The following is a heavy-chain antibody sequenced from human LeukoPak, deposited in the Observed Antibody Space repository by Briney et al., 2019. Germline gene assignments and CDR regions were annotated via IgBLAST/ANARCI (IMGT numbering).Heavy chain of an antibody. CDR1: GFTFSDYY. CDR2: ISSSGSTI. J-gene: IGHJ4*02. CDR3: AKDAYSGYEAVFDY. V-gene: IGHV3-11*01. Sequence: PGGSLRLSCAASGFTFSDYYMSWIRQAPGKGLEWVSYISSSGSTIYYADSVKGRFTISRDNAKNSLYLQMNSLRAEDTALYYCAKDAYSGYEAVFDYWGQGTLVTVSS. D-gene: IGHD5-12*01.